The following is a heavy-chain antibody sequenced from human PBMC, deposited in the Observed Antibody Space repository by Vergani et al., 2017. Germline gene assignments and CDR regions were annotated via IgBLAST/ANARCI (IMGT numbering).Heavy chain of an antibody. Sequence: QVQLQESGPGLLKPSQTLSLTCTVSGGSISSGDYYWSWIRQPPGKGLEWIGYIYYSGSTYYNPSLKSRVTITVDTSKNQFSLKLSSVTAADTAVYYCDRDKRFEELSTGYYYYGMDVWGQ. V-gene: IGHV4-30-4*08. CDR1: GGSISSGDYY. CDR2: IYYSGST. J-gene: IGHJ6*02. D-gene: IGHD3-10*01. CDR3: DRDKRFEELSTGYYYYGMDV.